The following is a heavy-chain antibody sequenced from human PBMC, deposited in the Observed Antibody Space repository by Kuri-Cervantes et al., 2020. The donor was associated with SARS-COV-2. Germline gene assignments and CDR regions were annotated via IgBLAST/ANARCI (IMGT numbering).Heavy chain of an antibody. CDR1: GFTFSSYE. J-gene: IGHJ4*02. V-gene: IGHV3-48*03. Sequence: GSLRLSCAASGFTFSSYEMNWVRQAPGKGLEWVAYISSSGSTINYADSVRGRFTISNDNAKNSLYLQMNSLRVEDTAVYYCARDPVGDYGDYGVAFDYWGQGTLVTVSS. CDR2: ISSSGSTI. D-gene: IGHD4-17*01. CDR3: ARDPVGDYGDYGVAFDY.